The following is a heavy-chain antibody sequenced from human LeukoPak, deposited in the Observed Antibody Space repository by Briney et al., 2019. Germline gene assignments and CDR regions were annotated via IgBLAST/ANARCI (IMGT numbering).Heavy chain of an antibody. V-gene: IGHV1-18*01. CDR3: ARGPSITIFGVVNDY. CDR2: ISAYNGNT. CDR1: GYTFTSYG. D-gene: IGHD3-3*01. Sequence: ASVKVSCKASGYTFTSYGISWVRQAPGQGLEWMGWISAYNGNTNYAQNLQGRVTMTTDTSTSTAYMELRSLRSDDTAVYNCARGPSITIFGVVNDYWGQGTLVTVSS. J-gene: IGHJ4*02.